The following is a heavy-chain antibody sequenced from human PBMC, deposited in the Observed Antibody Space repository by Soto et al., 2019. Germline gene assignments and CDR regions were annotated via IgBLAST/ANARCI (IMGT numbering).Heavy chain of an antibody. V-gene: IGHV3-23*01. J-gene: IGHJ5*02. CDR1: GFSFNKYA. D-gene: IGHD2-15*01. Sequence: DVQLLESGGGLVQPGGSLKLSCVASGFSFNKYAMIWVRQAPGKGQEWVSGITGSGSSIQYTVSVKGRFTISRDNSKNKVYLQMDFLRSEDPAMYYCAKDDVAGDGLWLVAAWAQGTPVTVS. CDR2: ITGSGSSI. CDR3: AKDDVAGDGLWLVAA.